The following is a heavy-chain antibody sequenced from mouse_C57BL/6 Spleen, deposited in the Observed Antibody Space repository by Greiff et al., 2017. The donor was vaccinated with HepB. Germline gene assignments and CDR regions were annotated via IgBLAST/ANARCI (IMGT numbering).Heavy chain of an antibody. V-gene: IGHV1-72*01. Sequence: QAQLQQPGAELVKPGASVKLSCKASGYTFTSYWMHWVKQRPGRGLEWIGRIDPNSGGTKYNEKFKSKATLTVDKPSSTAYMQLSSLTSEDSAVYYCARSAAALYYGNYEAMDYWGQGTSVTVSS. D-gene: IGHD2-1*01. J-gene: IGHJ4*01. CDR1: GYTFTSYW. CDR3: ARSAAALYYGNYEAMDY. CDR2: IDPNSGGT.